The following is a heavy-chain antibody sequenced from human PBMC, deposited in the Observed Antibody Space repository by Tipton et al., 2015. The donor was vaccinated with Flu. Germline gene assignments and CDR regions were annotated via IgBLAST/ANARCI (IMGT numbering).Heavy chain of an antibody. CDR3: ARDLDSSGWYDNWFDP. V-gene: IGHV4-61*02. CDR1: GGSISSGSYY. D-gene: IGHD6-19*01. J-gene: IGHJ5*02. CDR2: IYTSGST. Sequence: GLVKPSETLSLTCTVSGGSISSGSYYWSWIRQPAGKGLEWIGRIYTSGSTNYNPSLKSRVTISVDTSKNQFSLKLSSVTAADTAAYYCARDLDSSGWYDNWFDPWGQGTLVTVSS.